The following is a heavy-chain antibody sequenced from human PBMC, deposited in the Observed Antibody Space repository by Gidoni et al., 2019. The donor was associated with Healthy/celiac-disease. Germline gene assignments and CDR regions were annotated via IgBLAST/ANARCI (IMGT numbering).Heavy chain of an antibody. J-gene: IGHJ4*02. CDR2: ISYDGSNK. D-gene: IGHD4-17*01. CDR3: AREPTYGDYGTFDY. CDR1: GFPFRSYA. V-gene: IGHV3-30-3*01. Sequence: QVQLVESGGGVVQPGRSLRLSCAASGFPFRSYAMHWVRQAPGKGREWVAVISYDGSNKYYADSVKGRFTISRDNSKNTLYLQMNSLRAEDTAVYYCAREPTYGDYGTFDYWGQGTLVTVSS.